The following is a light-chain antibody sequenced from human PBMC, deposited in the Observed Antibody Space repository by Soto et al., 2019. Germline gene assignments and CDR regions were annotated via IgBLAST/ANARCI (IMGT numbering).Light chain of an antibody. J-gene: IGKJ5*01. CDR2: GAS. V-gene: IGKV3-20*01. CDR3: QQYGSSPMT. Sequence: EIVLTHSPGTLSLSTGESATLSSRSSQSVSSNYLAWYQQKPGQAPRLLIYGASSRATGIPDRFSGSGSGTDFTLTISRLEPEDFAVYYCQQYGSSPMTCGQGTRLEIK. CDR1: QSVSSNY.